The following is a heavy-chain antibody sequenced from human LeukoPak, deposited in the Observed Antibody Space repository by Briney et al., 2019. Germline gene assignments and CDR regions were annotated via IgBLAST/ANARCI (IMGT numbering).Heavy chain of an antibody. V-gene: IGHV4-59*01. CDR1: GGSISSYY. Sequence: SETLSLTCTVSGGSISSYYWSWIRQPPGKGLEWIGYIYYSGCTNYNPSLKSRVTISVDTSKNQFSLKLSSVTAADTAVYYCARGRQMVGYWGQGTLVTVSS. J-gene: IGHJ4*02. CDR2: IYYSGCT. D-gene: IGHD2-8*01. CDR3: ARGRQMVGY.